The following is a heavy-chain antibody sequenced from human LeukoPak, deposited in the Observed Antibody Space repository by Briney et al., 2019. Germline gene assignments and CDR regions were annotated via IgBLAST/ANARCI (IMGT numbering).Heavy chain of an antibody. CDR3: ARVDTVMVTTFDY. Sequence: PSETLSLTCTVSGGSISSYYWGWIRQPPGKGLEWIGSIYYSGSTYYNPSLKSRVTISVDTSKNQFSLKLSSVTAADTAVYYCARVDTVMVTTFDYWGQGTLVTVSS. CDR2: IYYSGST. J-gene: IGHJ4*02. V-gene: IGHV4-39*07. CDR1: GGSISSYY. D-gene: IGHD5-18*01.